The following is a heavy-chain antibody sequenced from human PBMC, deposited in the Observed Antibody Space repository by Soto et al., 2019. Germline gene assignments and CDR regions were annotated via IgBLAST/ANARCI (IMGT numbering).Heavy chain of an antibody. V-gene: IGHV1-69*12. J-gene: IGHJ6*02. CDR1: GGTFRTSA. Sequence: QVQLVQSGAEVKKPGSSVKVSCKASGGTFRTSAISWVRQAPGQGLEWVGGIMPVFRRPKYAQNFQDRVTITADESTSTADMALNSRRSDDTAVYYCARDKDRLQLGGNYYFILDVWGQGTAVTVSS. CDR3: ARDKDRLQLGGNYYFILDV. D-gene: IGHD1-1*01. CDR2: IMPVFRRP.